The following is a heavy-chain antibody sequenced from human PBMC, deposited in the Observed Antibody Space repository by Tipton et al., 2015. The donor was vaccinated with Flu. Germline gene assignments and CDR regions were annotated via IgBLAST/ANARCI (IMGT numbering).Heavy chain of an antibody. D-gene: IGHD3/OR15-3a*01. Sequence: PSLTCTVSGYSISSGYYWGWIRQPPGKGLEWIGSIYHSGSTYYNPSLKSRVTISVDTSKNQFSLKLSSVTAADTAVYYCAREWTSLPVNWFDPWGQGTLVTVSS. J-gene: IGHJ5*02. CDR3: AREWTSLPVNWFDP. V-gene: IGHV4-38-2*02. CDR2: IYHSGST. CDR1: GYSISSGYY.